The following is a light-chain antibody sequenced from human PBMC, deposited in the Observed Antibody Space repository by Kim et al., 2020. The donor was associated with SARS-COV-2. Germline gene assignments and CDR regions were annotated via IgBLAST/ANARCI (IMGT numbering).Light chain of an antibody. Sequence: PGKTARITCGGNNIGSKSVHWYQQKPGPAPVLVIYYDSDRPSGIPERFSGSNSGNTATLTISRVEAGDEADYYCQVWDSSSDHPVFGTGTKVTVL. CDR2: YDS. V-gene: IGLV3-21*04. CDR1: NIGSKS. CDR3: QVWDSSSDHPV. J-gene: IGLJ1*01.